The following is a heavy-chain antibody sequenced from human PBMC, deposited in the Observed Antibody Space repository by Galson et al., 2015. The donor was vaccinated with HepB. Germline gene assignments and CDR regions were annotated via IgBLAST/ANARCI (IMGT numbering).Heavy chain of an antibody. V-gene: IGHV3-21*04. D-gene: IGHD5-12*01. CDR1: GFTFSSYS. Sequence: SLRLSCAASGFTFSSYSMNWVRQAPGKGLEWVSSISSSSSYIYYADSVKGRFTISRDNAKNSLYLQMNSLRAEDTAVYYCAKWLRGYYYYYGMDVWGQGTTVTVSS. CDR3: AKWLRGYYYYYGMDV. J-gene: IGHJ6*02. CDR2: ISSSSSYI.